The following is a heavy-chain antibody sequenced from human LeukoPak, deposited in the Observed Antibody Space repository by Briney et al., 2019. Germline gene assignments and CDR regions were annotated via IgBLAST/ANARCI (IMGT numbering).Heavy chain of an antibody. V-gene: IGHV4-59*12. CDR2: IYYSGST. Sequence: RPSETLSLTCTVSGGSISSYYWSWIRQPPGKGLEWIGNIYYSGSTNYNPSLKSRVTISVDTSKNQFSLKLSSVTAADTAVYYCARDNIVVVAATKAYYFDYWGQGTLVTVSS. CDR1: GGSISSYY. J-gene: IGHJ4*02. D-gene: IGHD2-15*01. CDR3: ARDNIVVVAATKAYYFDY.